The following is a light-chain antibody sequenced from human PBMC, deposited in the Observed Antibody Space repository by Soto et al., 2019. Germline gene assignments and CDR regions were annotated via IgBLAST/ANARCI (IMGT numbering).Light chain of an antibody. J-gene: IGKJ5*01. Sequence: EIVLTQSPATLSLTPGERATLSCRASQSVGSSLAWYQQRPGQAPRLLIYDAFIRATGIPARFSGSESGTDFTLTISSLEPEDFAVYYCQQRSNWAITLGQGTRLEIK. CDR3: QQRSNWAIT. V-gene: IGKV3-11*01. CDR1: QSVGSS. CDR2: DAF.